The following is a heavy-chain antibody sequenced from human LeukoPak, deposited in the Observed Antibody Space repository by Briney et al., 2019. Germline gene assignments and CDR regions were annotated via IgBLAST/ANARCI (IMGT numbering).Heavy chain of an antibody. Sequence: GRSLRLSCAASGFTFTNYGMHWVRQAPGKGLEWVAVISYDGRNTYYEDSVRGRFTISRDNSKNTLYLQTNSLRAEDTAVYYCAKSRENHYGYYAMDVWGQGTTLTVSS. CDR3: AKSRENHYGYYAMDV. D-gene: IGHD1-14*01. CDR2: ISYDGRNT. J-gene: IGHJ6*02. V-gene: IGHV3-30*18. CDR1: GFTFTNYG.